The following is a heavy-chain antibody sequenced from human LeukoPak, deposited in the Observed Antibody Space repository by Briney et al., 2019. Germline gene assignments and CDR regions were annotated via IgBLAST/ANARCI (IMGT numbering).Heavy chain of an antibody. J-gene: IGHJ6*03. Sequence: SVKVSCKASGYTFTGYYMHWVRQAPGQGLEWMGRINPNSGGTNYAQKFQGRVTMTRDTSISTAYMELSRLRSDDTAVYYCAIGSYSNYYYMDVWGKGTTVTVSS. D-gene: IGHD1-26*01. V-gene: IGHV1-2*06. CDR3: AIGSYSNYYYMDV. CDR1: GYTFTGYY. CDR2: INPNSGGT.